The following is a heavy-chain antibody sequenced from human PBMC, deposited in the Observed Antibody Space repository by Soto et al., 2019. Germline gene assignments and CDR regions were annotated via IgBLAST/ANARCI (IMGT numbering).Heavy chain of an antibody. Sequence: ASVKVSCKASGYTFTGYYLHWVRQDPGQGPEWVGKIDPDSGDTDQSQKFQGRVTLTRDTAIDTAYMELTRLTLDDTAIYYCARGPLEWGQGTLVTVSS. V-gene: IGHV1-2*02. CDR1: GYTFTGYY. J-gene: IGHJ4*02. CDR3: ARGPLE. CDR2: IDPDSGDT.